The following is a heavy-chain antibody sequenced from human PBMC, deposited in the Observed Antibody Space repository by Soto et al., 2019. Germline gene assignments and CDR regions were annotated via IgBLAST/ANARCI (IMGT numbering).Heavy chain of an antibody. CDR3: ARSFRITDDAFDI. CDR1: GGTFSSYA. CDR2: IIPIFGTA. Sequence: QVQLVQSGAEVKKPGSSVKVSCKASGGTFSSYAISWVRQAPGQGLEWVGGIIPIFGTANYAQKFQGRVTITADESTSTAYMELSSLRADDTAVYYCARSFRITDDAFDIWGQGTMVTVSS. J-gene: IGHJ3*02. D-gene: IGHD1-20*01. V-gene: IGHV1-69*01.